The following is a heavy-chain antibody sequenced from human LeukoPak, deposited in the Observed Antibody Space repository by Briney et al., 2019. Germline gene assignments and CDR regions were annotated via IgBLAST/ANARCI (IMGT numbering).Heavy chain of an antibody. D-gene: IGHD6-13*01. CDR1: GYTFTSYY. V-gene: IGHV1-46*01. CDR3: ARADSTFDY. CDR2: ITPTGGST. J-gene: IGHJ4*02. Sequence: ASVKVSCKASGYTFTSYYMHWVRQAPGQGLEWMGIITPTGGSTSYAQKFQGRVTMTRDTSTSTVYMELSSLRSEDTAAYYCARADSTFDYWGQGTLVTVSS.